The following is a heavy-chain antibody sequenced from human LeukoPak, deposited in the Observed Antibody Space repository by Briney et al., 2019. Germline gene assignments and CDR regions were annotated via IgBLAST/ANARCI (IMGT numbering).Heavy chain of an antibody. Sequence: GGSLRLSCTASGFAFDEHGMSWVRQVLGKGLEWVSGINWSGGSTGYADPLRGRFTISRDNAKTSLYLQMDSLRAEDTALYYCARAPITSPFYFDYWGQGTLVTVSS. J-gene: IGHJ4*02. D-gene: IGHD2-2*01. V-gene: IGHV3-20*04. CDR3: ARAPITSPFYFDY. CDR2: INWSGGST. CDR1: GFAFDEHG.